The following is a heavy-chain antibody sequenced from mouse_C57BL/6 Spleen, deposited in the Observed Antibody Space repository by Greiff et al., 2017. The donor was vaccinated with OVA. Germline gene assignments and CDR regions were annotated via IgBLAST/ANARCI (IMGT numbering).Heavy chain of an antibody. CDR1: GYTFTSYW. D-gene: IGHD2-3*01. J-gene: IGHJ3*01. V-gene: IGHV1-69*01. CDR2: IDPSDSYT. CDR3: AKPYDGYYGFAY. Sequence: QVHVKQPGAELVMPGASVKLSCKASGYTFTSYWMHWVKQRPGQGLEWIGEIDPSDSYTNYNQKFKGKSTLTVDKSSSTAYMQLSSLTSEDSAVYYCAKPYDGYYGFAYWGQGTLVTVSA.